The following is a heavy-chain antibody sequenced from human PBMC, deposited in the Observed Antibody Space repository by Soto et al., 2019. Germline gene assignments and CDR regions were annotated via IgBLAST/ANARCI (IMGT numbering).Heavy chain of an antibody. Sequence: GGSLRLSCAASGFTFDDYAMHWVRQVPGKGLEWVSGINWNSGSIGYGDSVKGRFAISRDDAKNSLHLQMNSLSAEDTAFYYCVKDESINWYSGHFRHWGQGTLVTVSS. J-gene: IGHJ1*01. D-gene: IGHD6-13*01. V-gene: IGHV3-9*01. CDR3: VKDESINWYSGHFRH. CDR1: GFTFDDYA. CDR2: INWNSGSI.